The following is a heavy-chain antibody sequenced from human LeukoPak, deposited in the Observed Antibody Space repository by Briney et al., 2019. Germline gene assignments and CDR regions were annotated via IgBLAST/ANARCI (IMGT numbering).Heavy chain of an antibody. V-gene: IGHV4-39*07. D-gene: IGHD4-11*01. Sequence: PSETLSLTCTVSGGSFSSSSYYWGWIRQPPGKGLEWIGSIYYSGSTYYNPSLKSRVTISVDTSKNQFSLKLSSVTAADTAVYYCARSSNYARNFDYWGQGTLVTVSS. CDR3: ARSSNYARNFDY. CDR2: IYYSGST. J-gene: IGHJ4*02. CDR1: GGSFSSSSYY.